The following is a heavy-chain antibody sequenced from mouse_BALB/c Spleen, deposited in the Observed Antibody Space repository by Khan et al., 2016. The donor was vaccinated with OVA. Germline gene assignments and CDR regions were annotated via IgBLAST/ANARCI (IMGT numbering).Heavy chain of an antibody. CDR1: GYTITSGYG. V-gene: IGHV3-2*02. J-gene: IGHJ2*01. CDR3: ARTARIKY. CDR2: ISYNGST. D-gene: IGHD1-2*01. Sequence: EVQLQESGPGLVKPSQSLSLTCTVTGYTITSGYGWNWIRQFPGNKLEWMGYISYNGSTNYNPSLKSRISITRDTSKNQFFLQLNSVTTEDTATYYCARTARIKYWGQGTTLTVSS.